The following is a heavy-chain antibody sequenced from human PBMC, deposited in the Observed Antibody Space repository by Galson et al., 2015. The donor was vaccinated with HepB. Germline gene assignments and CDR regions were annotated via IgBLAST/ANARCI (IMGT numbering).Heavy chain of an antibody. J-gene: IGHJ5*02. CDR3: ARGPQNPTKNWFDP. Sequence: SVKVSCKASGYTFTSYGISWVRQAPGQGLEWMGWISAYNGNTNYTQKLQGRVTMTTDTSTSTAYMELRSLRSDDTAVYYCARGPQNPTKNWFDPWGQGTLVTVSS. V-gene: IGHV1-18*01. D-gene: IGHD2/OR15-2a*01. CDR1: GYTFTSYG. CDR2: ISAYNGNT.